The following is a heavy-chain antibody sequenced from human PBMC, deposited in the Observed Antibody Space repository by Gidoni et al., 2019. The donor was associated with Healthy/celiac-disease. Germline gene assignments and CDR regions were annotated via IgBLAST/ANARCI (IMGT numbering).Heavy chain of an antibody. D-gene: IGHD1-20*01. CDR1: GGSISSYY. Sequence: QVQLQESGPGLVKPSETLSLTCTVSGGSISSYYWSWIRQPPGKGLEWIGYIYYSGSTNYNPSLKSRVTISVDTSKNQFSLKLSSVTAADTAVYYCARGSITGTTNYYYGMDVWGQGTTVTVSS. J-gene: IGHJ6*02. V-gene: IGHV4-59*01. CDR2: IYYSGST. CDR3: ARGSITGTTNYYYGMDV.